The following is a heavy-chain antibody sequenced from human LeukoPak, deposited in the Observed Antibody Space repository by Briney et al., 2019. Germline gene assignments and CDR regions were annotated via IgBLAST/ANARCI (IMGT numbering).Heavy chain of an antibody. J-gene: IGHJ6*02. D-gene: IGHD2-2*01. CDR1: GFTFSSYG. CDR3: AKDSCSSTSCYVGEYDYYGMDV. V-gene: IGHV3-30*18. Sequence: GGSLRLSCAASGFTFSSYGMHWVRQAPGKGMEWVAVISYDGSNKYYADSVKGRFTISRDNSKNTLYLQMNSLRAEDTAVYYCAKDSCSSTSCYVGEYDYYGMDVWGQGTTVTVSS. CDR2: ISYDGSNK.